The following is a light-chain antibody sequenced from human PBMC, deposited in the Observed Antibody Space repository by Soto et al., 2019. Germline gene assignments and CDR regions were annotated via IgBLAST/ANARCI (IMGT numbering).Light chain of an antibody. Sequence: DIQMTQSPSSLSASVGDSVTITCRASQSISKHLNWYQQKPAKGPQLLIHGTSSLQSGVPSRLSGRGSGTDFTFTISSLQPEDFATYYCQQGYNTPLTFGGGTKVESK. J-gene: IGKJ4*01. V-gene: IGKV1-39*01. CDR2: GTS. CDR3: QQGYNTPLT. CDR1: QSISKH.